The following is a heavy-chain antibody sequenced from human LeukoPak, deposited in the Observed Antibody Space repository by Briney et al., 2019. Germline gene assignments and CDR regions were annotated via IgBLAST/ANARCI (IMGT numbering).Heavy chain of an antibody. Sequence: PSETLSLTCTVSGGSISTYYWNWIRQPAGTGLERIGRIYTSGSTNYNPSLKSRVTMSVDTSKNQFSLKLSSVTAADTAVYYCARSSNSRSLPNDYWGQGTLVTVSS. CDR2: IYTSGST. CDR3: ARSSNSRSLPNDY. CDR1: GGSISTYY. V-gene: IGHV4-4*07. J-gene: IGHJ4*02. D-gene: IGHD4-17*01.